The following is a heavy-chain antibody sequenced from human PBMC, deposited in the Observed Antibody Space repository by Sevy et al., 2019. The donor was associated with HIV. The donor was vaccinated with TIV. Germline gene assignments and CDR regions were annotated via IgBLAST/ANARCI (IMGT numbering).Heavy chain of an antibody. CDR1: GGSISSSSYY. Sequence: SETLSLTCTVSGGSISSSSYYWGWIRQPPGKGLEWIGSIYYCGSTYYNPSLKSRVTISVDTSKNQFSLKLSSVTAADTAVYYCASQIYYYDSSGYSRDAFDISGQGTMVTVSS. J-gene: IGHJ3*02. CDR2: IYYCGST. CDR3: ASQIYYYDSSGYSRDAFDI. D-gene: IGHD3-22*01. V-gene: IGHV4-39*01.